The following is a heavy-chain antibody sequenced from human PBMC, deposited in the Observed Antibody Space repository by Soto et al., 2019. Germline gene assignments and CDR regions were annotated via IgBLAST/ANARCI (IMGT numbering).Heavy chain of an antibody. CDR2: IIPIFGTA. D-gene: IGHD3-10*01. J-gene: IGHJ6*04. CDR1: VGTFSSYA. Sequence: SGKVSCKASVGTFSSYAISWVRQAPGQELEWMGGIIPIFGTANYAQKFQGRVTITADESTSTAYMELSSLRSEDTAVYYCARDIRGFGSVSYFPKRMVFCDKGTTGTVSS. V-gene: IGHV1-69*13. CDR3: ARDIRGFGSVSYFPKRMVF.